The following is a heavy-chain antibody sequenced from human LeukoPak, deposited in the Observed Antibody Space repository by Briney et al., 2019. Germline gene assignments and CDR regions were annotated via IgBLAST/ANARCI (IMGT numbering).Heavy chain of an antibody. CDR2: IKQDESEK. CDR1: GFTFSNYW. V-gene: IGHV3-7*01. D-gene: IGHD1-26*01. Sequence: GGSLRLSCAASGFTFSNYWMSWVRQAPGKGLEWVAHIKQDESEKYYVDSVKGRFTISRDNAKNSLYLQMNSLRAEDTAIYYCARDKIVGASKFDYWGQGTLVTVSS. CDR3: ARDKIVGASKFDY. J-gene: IGHJ4*02.